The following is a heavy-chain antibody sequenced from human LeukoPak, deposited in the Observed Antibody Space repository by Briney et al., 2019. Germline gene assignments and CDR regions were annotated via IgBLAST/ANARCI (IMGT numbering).Heavy chain of an antibody. CDR2: MNPNSGNT. CDR3: ARRRGATPIRYFDWFLHTTPLDY. V-gene: IGHV1-8*01. Sequence: GASVKLSCKASGYTFTSYDINWVREATGQGLEWMGWMNPNSGNTGYAQKFQGRVTMTRNTSISTAYMELSSLRSEDTAVYYCARRRGATPIRYFDWFLHTTPLDYWGQGTLVTVSS. CDR1: GYTFTSYD. D-gene: IGHD3-9*01. J-gene: IGHJ4*02.